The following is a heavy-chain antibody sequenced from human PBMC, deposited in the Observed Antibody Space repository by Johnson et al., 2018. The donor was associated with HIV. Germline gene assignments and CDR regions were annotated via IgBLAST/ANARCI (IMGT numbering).Heavy chain of an antibody. Sequence: QVQLVESGGGVVQPGRSLRLSRAASGFTFSSYAMHWVRQAPGKGLEWVAVISYDGSNKYYADSVKGRFTISRDNSNNTLYLQMNSLRAEDTAVYYFARDEVFWGRAFDIWGQGTTVTVSS. V-gene: IGHV3-30*04. CDR3: ARDEVFWGRAFDI. CDR1: GFTFSSYA. CDR2: ISYDGSNK. D-gene: IGHD7-27*01. J-gene: IGHJ3*02.